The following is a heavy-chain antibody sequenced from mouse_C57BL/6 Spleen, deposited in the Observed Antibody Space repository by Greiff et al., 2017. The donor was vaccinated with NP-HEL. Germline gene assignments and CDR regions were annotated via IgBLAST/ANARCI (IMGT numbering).Heavy chain of an antibody. CDR1: GFTFSDYY. Sequence: EVKLMESGGGLVQPGGSLKLSCAASGFTFSDYYMYWVRQTPEKRLEWVAYISNGGGSTYYPDTVKGRFTISRDNAKNTLYLQMSRLKSEDTAMYYCARLNWAFDYWGQGTTLTVSS. J-gene: IGHJ2*01. D-gene: IGHD4-1*01. CDR3: ARLNWAFDY. V-gene: IGHV5-12*01. CDR2: ISNGGGST.